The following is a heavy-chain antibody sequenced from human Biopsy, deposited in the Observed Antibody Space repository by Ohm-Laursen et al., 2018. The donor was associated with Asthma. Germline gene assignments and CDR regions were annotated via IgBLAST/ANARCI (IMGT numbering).Heavy chain of an antibody. CDR2: ISSRGSNI. D-gene: IGHD2-21*01. CDR1: GFTFRDYY. Sequence: GSLRLSCSASGFTFRDYYMTWIRQAPGKGLEWVAYISSRGSNIFYADSVKGRFTISRDNSRNTLYLQKNSLRADDTAVYYCARAGESDLVGGLDVWGQGTTVIVS. CDR3: ARAGESDLVGGLDV. V-gene: IGHV3-11*04. J-gene: IGHJ6*02.